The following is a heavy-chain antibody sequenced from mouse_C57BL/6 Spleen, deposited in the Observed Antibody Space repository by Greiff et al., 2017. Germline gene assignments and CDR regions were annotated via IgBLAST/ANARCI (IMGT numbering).Heavy chain of an antibody. CDR2: IDPSDSYT. J-gene: IGHJ3*01. CDR3: ARLDDYQFAY. CDR1: GYTFTSSW. D-gene: IGHD2-4*01. Sequence: QVQLQQPGAELVMPGASVKLSCKASGYTFTSSWLHWVKQRPGQGLEWIGEIDPSDSYTNYNQKFKGKSTVTVDKSSSTAYMQLSSLTSEDSAVYYCARLDDYQFAYWGQGTLVTVSA. V-gene: IGHV1-69*01.